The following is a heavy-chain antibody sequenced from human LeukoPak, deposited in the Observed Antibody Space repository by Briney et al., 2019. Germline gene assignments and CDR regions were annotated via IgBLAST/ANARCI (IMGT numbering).Heavy chain of an antibody. Sequence: SETLSLTCTVSGGSISSSSYYWGWIRQPPGKGLEWIGSIYYSGSTYYNPSLKSRVTISVDTSKNQFSLKLSSVTAADTAVYYCARLGYYDSSGYYFRGWFDPWGQGTLVTVSS. CDR2: IYYSGST. CDR3: ARLGYYDSSGYYFRGWFDP. J-gene: IGHJ5*02. CDR1: GGSISSSSYY. D-gene: IGHD3-22*01. V-gene: IGHV4-39*01.